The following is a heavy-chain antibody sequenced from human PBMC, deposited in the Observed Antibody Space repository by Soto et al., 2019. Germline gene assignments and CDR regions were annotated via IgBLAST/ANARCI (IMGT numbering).Heavy chain of an antibody. CDR3: ARACEGYCSGGSWRNPYYMDV. D-gene: IGHD2-15*01. J-gene: IGHJ6*03. CDR2: INSDGSST. CDR1: GFTFSSYW. Sequence: GGSLRLSCAASGFTFSSYWMHWVRQAPGKGLVWVSRINSDGSSTSYADSVKGRFTISRDNAKNTLYLQMNSLRAEDTAVYYCARACEGYCSGGSWRNPYYMDVWGKGTTVTVSS. V-gene: IGHV3-74*01.